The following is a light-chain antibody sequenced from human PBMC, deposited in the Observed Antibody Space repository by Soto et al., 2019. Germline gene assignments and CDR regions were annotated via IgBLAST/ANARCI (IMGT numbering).Light chain of an antibody. Sequence: DIQMTQSPSTLSASVGDRVTITCRASQSISSWLAWYQQKPRKAPKLLIYKASSLESGVPSRFSGSGSGTEFTLTISSLQPDDFATYYCQQYNSHSTFGQGTKVEIK. J-gene: IGKJ1*01. CDR2: KAS. CDR1: QSISSW. CDR3: QQYNSHST. V-gene: IGKV1-5*03.